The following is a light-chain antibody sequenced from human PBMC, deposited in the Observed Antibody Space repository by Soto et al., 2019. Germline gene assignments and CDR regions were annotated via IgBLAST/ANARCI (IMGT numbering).Light chain of an antibody. CDR3: QQYTSSLIT. J-gene: IGKJ5*01. Sequence: EIVMTQSPATLSVSPGEIATLSCRSSQNIRNNLAWYQQKPGQAPRLLIYGASGRATGIPDRFSGSGSGTDFTLTISRLEPEDFAVYYCQQYTSSLITFGQGTRLEI. CDR1: QNIRNN. CDR2: GAS. V-gene: IGKV3-20*01.